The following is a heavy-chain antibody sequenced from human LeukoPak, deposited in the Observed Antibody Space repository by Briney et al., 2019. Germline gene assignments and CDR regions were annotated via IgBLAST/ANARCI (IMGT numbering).Heavy chain of an antibody. V-gene: IGHV4-39*01. Sequence: SETLSLTCTVSGGSISSGSYYWGWIRQPPGKGLEWIGSIYYSGSTHYNPSLKSRVTISVDTSKNQFSLKLTSVTAADTAVYYCARRLAGTEDYWGQGTLVTVSS. J-gene: IGHJ4*02. CDR3: ARRLAGTEDY. D-gene: IGHD6-13*01. CDR2: IYYSGST. CDR1: GGSISSGSYY.